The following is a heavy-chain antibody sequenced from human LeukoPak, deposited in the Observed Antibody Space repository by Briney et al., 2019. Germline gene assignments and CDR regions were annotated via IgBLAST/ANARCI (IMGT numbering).Heavy chain of an antibody. D-gene: IGHD2-2*01. J-gene: IGHJ6*02. Sequence: GGSLRLSCAASGFTFSSYSMNWVRQAPGKGLEWVSYISSSSSTIYYADSVKGRFTISRDNAKNSLYLQMNSLRAEDTALYYCAKETRPALPKNYYYYGMDVWGQGTTVTVSS. V-gene: IGHV3-48*04. CDR2: ISSSSSTI. CDR1: GFTFSSYS. CDR3: AKETRPALPKNYYYYGMDV.